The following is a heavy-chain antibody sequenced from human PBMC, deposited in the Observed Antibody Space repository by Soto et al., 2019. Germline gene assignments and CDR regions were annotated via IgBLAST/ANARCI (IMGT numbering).Heavy chain of an antibody. CDR1: GGAFNNYA. CDR3: ARVGVTVTYHCAMDV. J-gene: IGHJ6*02. D-gene: IGHD4-17*01. CDR2: IIPMYHIS. Sequence: QVQLVQSGAEVKKPGSSVKVSCKASGGAFNNYAISWVRQAPGQGLEWMGGIIPMYHISEYGEKFQGKVTITADESTSTVYMAPSSLTSDDTAVYYCARVGVTVTYHCAMDVWGQGTTVTVS. V-gene: IGHV1-69*12.